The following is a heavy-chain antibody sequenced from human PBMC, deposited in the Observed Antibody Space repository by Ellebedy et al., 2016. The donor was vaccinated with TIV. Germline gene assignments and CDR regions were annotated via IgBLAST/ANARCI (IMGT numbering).Heavy chain of an antibody. D-gene: IGHD4-23*01. CDR3: IRGGNPPYY. Sequence: GESLKISCAASEFTFSNYAMSWVRQAPGKGLEWVSAISGSAGSTYYADSVKGRFSISRDNSKNTLYLQMNSLRAEDTAVYYCIRGGNPPYYWGQGTLVTVSS. V-gene: IGHV3-23*01. J-gene: IGHJ4*02. CDR2: ISGSAGST. CDR1: EFTFSNYA.